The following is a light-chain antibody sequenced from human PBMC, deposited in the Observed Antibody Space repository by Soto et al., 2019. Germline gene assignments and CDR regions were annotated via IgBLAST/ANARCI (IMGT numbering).Light chain of an antibody. CDR2: KTS. CDR3: QDCNDYLLT. CDR1: QSIRIR. J-gene: IGKJ1*01. Sequence: DIHMTQSTSTLSASVGDRVTITCRASQSIRIRLAWYQQKPGKAPNLLIYKTSSLETGVASRFSGSASATEFTLSISIPQDDSVATYCYQDCNDYLLTFGQGTKVEVK. V-gene: IGKV1-5*03.